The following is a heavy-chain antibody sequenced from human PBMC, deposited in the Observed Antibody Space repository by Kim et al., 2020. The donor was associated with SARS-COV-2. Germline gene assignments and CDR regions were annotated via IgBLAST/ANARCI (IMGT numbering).Heavy chain of an antibody. CDR1: GYTFTSYA. J-gene: IGHJ3*02. CDR3: ARGWGYGGNLPNAFDI. Sequence: ASVKVSCKASGYTFTSYAMNWVRQAPGQGLEWIGWINTNTGNPTYAQGFTGRFVFSLDTSVSTAYLQISSLKAEDTAVYYCARGWGYGGNLPNAFDIWGQGTMVTVPS. CDR2: INTNTGNP. D-gene: IGHD4-17*01. V-gene: IGHV7-4-1*02.